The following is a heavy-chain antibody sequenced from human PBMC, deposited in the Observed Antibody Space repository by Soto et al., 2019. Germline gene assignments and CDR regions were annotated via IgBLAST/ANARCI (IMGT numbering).Heavy chain of an antibody. V-gene: IGHV4-30-2*01. Sequence: QLQLQESGSGVVKPSQTLSLTCAVSGGSISSGGYSWSWIRQPPGKGLEWIGYMYHSGSTYYNPPLKRRVTISIDRSKNQFSLKLSSVTAADPAVYYCATVPHYWGQGLLVTVSS. CDR2: MYHSGST. CDR1: GGSISSGGYS. D-gene: IGHD2-2*01. CDR3: ATVPHY. J-gene: IGHJ4*02.